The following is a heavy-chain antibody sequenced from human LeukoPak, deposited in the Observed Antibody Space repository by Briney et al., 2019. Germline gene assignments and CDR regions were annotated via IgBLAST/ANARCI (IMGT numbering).Heavy chain of an antibody. CDR1: GFTFNSYA. CDR2: ISGSGGSK. D-gene: IGHD3-3*01. CDR3: AKDRSTLRTFNDY. J-gene: IGHJ4*02. Sequence: AGGSLRLSCAASGFTFNSYAMNWVRQAPGKGLEWVSTISGSGGSKYYADSVKGRFTISRDNSKNTLYLQMNTLRAEDTAVYYCAKDRSTLRTFNDYWGQGTLVTVSS. V-gene: IGHV3-23*01.